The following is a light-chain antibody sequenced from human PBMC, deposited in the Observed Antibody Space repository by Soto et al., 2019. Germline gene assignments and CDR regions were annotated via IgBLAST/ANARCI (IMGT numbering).Light chain of an antibody. CDR3: QQYGSSPPGIT. CDR1: QSVSSSY. V-gene: IGKV3D-20*01. Sequence: EIVLTQSTATLSLSPGERATLSCGASQSVSSSYLAWYQQKPGLAPKPLIYDSSSRATGIPDRFSGSGSGTDFTLTISRLETEDFAGYYCQQYGSSPPGITFGGEIKADIK. J-gene: IGKJ4*01. CDR2: DSS.